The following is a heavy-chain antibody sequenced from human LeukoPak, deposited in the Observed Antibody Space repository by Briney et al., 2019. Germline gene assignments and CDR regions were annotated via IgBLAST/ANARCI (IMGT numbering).Heavy chain of an antibody. J-gene: IGHJ5*02. CDR3: ARGRGIYSSSWSWFDP. CDR2: INHSAST. V-gene: IGHV4-34*01. CDR1: GGPFSAFY. D-gene: IGHD6-13*01. Sequence: PSETLSLTCVVYGGPFSAFYWSWIRQPPGMGLEWIGEINHSASTNYNPSLKSLVTISADTSKNQFSLKVSSVTAADTAMYYCARGRGIYSSSWSWFDPWGQGTLVTVSS.